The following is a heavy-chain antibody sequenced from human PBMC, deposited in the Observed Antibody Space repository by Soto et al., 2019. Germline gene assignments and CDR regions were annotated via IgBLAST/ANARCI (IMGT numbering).Heavy chain of an antibody. V-gene: IGHV4-34*01. J-gene: IGHJ4*02. CDR2: LDQSGGT. Sequence: SETLSLTCAVVGDSLRGQSWNWIRQSPGKGLEWIGELDQSGGTNYNPSLKSRLTISVDTSKNQFSLNLNSVTAADTAVYYCARTATQCSRTSCYTVSLDFWGQGTLVTVSS. D-gene: IGHD2-2*02. CDR1: GDSLRGQS. CDR3: ARTATQCSRTSCYTVSLDF.